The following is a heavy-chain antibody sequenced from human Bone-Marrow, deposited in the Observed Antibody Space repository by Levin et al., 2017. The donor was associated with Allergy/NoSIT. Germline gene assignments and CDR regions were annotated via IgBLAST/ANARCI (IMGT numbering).Heavy chain of an antibody. D-gene: IGHD2-21*02. CDR1: GGSIATYY. J-gene: IGHJ2*01. CDR3: ARDPRYRGDYGDWYFDL. CDR2: IYYSGST. V-gene: IGHV4-59*01. Sequence: SETLSLTCAVSGGSIATYYWSWIRQPPGKGLEWIGYIYYSGSTNYNPSLKSRVTISADKSKNQFSLKLSSVTAADTAVYYCARDPRYRGDYGDWYFDLWGRGTLVTVSS.